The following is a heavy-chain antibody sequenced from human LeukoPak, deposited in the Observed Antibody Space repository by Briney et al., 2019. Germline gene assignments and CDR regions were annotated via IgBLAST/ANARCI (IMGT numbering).Heavy chain of an antibody. CDR1: GGSISTYY. D-gene: IGHD1-1*01. Sequence: PSETLSLTCTVSGGSISTYYWSRLRQPAGKGLEWIGRIYITGNTNYNPSLKSRVTMSVDTSKNQFSLKLSSVTAADTAVYYCTRDHGTHFDYWGQGTLVTVSS. J-gene: IGHJ4*02. CDR2: IYITGNT. CDR3: TRDHGTHFDY. V-gene: IGHV4-4*07.